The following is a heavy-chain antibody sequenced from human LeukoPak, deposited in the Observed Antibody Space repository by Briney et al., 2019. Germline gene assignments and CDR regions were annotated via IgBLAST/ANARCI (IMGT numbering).Heavy chain of an antibody. J-gene: IGHJ4*02. CDR2: ISASGGGT. CDR1: GFTFSSSG. V-gene: IGHV3-23*01. D-gene: IGHD3-10*01. Sequence: PGGSLRLSCAASGFTFSSSGMSWVRQAPGKGLEWVSAISASGGGTNHADSVKGRFTISRDNSKNMLYLQMNSLRAEDTAVYYCAKSSGTDYWGQGTLVTVSS. CDR3: AKSSGTDY.